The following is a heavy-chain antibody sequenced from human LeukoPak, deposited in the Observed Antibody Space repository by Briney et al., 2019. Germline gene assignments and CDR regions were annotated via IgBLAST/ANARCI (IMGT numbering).Heavy chain of an antibody. J-gene: IGHJ4*02. CDR1: GITFSSYS. CDR2: ISYDGSNK. D-gene: IGHD4-17*01. Sequence: PGGSLRLSCAASGITFSSYSMNWVRQAPGKGLDWVAVISYDGSNKYYADSVKGRFTISRDNSKNTLYLQMNSLRAEDTAVYYCARDQYGDYEEYYFDYWGQGTLVTVSS. CDR3: ARDQYGDYEEYYFDY. V-gene: IGHV3-30*05.